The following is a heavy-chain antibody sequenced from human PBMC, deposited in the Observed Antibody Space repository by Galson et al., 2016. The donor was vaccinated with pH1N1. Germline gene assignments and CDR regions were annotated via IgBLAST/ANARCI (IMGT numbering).Heavy chain of an antibody. J-gene: IGHJ4*02. V-gene: IGHV4-4*07. CDR1: GASLSGHY. CDR2: VYPPVPGRLYPSGTT. D-gene: IGHD4-11*01. CDR3: AKSPPDSNNIDF. Sequence: SETLSLTCTVSGASLSGHYWTWIRQTSGERLEWIGRVYPPVPGRLYPSGTTHYNPSLQSRLSMSVDTFNHQFSLKLTSLSAADTGIYYCAKSPPDSNNIDFWGPGILVTVSS.